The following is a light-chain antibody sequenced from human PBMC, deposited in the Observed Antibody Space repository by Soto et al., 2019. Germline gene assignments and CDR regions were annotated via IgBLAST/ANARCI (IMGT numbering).Light chain of an antibody. CDR3: CSYAGSYTWV. CDR1: TSNVGNYNY. CDR2: DVS. V-gene: IGLV2-11*01. Sequence: QSALTQPPSVSGFPGQSFPTSSPGTTSNVGNYNYVPWYQHHPGKAPKLMIYDVSKRPSGVPDHFSGSKSGNTASLTISGLQAEDEADYYCCSYAGSYTWVFGGGTKLTVL. J-gene: IGLJ3*02.